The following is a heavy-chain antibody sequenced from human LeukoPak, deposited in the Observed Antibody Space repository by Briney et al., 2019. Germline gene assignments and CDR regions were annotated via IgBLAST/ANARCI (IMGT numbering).Heavy chain of an antibody. V-gene: IGHV3-30*02. D-gene: IGHD6-19*01. Sequence: GGSLRLSCAASGFTFSSYGMHWVRQAPGKGLEWVAFIRYDGSNKYYADSVKGRFTISRDNSKNTLYLQMNSLRAEDTAVYYCAKGAAVAGTPSEDMDVWGKGTTVTVSS. CDR1: GFTFSSYG. J-gene: IGHJ6*03. CDR3: AKGAAVAGTPSEDMDV. CDR2: IRYDGSNK.